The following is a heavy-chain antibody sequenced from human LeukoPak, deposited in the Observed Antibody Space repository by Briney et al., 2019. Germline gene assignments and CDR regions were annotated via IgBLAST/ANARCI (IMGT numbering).Heavy chain of an antibody. Sequence: ASVKVSCKASGYTSTGYYMHWVRQAPGQGLEWMGWINPNSGGTNYAQKFQGRVTMTRNTSTGTAYMELSSLRSEDTAVYYCVRSLAVDGTRAYWGQGTPVIVSS. D-gene: IGHD6-19*01. CDR1: GYTSTGYY. J-gene: IGHJ4*02. V-gene: IGHV1-2*02. CDR3: VRSLAVDGTRAY. CDR2: INPNSGGT.